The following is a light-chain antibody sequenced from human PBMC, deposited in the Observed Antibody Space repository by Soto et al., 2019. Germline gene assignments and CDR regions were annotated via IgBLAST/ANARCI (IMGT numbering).Light chain of an antibody. CDR2: KAS. J-gene: IGKJ2*01. Sequence: DIQMTQSPSSLSASVGDRVTITCRASQSISSWLAWYQQKPGKAPDLLISKASSLESGVPSRFSGSGSGTEFTLTISSLQPDDFATYYCHQYNIYPYTFGQGTKLEIK. CDR1: QSISSW. V-gene: IGKV1-5*03. CDR3: HQYNIYPYT.